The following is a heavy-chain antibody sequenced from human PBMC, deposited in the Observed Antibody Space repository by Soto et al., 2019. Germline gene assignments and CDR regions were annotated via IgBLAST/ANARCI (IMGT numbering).Heavy chain of an antibody. CDR3: AIWGYYYDSSSYYRIFDY. D-gene: IGHD3-22*01. J-gene: IGHJ4*02. V-gene: IGHV1-8*01. CDR1: GYTFTSYD. CDR2: MNPNSGNT. Sequence: ASVKVSCKASGYTFTSYDINWVRQATGQGLEWMGWMNPNSGNTGYAQKFQGRVTMTRNTSISTAYMELSSLRSEDTAVYCCAIWGYYYDSSSYYRIFDYWGQGTLVTVSS.